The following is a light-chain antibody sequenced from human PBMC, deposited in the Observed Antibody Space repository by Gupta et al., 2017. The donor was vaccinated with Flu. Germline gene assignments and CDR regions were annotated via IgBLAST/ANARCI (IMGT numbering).Light chain of an antibody. J-gene: IGLJ1*01. Sequence: QSALTQPASVSGSPGQSITISCTGTSSDVGGYNYVSWYQQHPGKAPKLMIYEVSNRPSGVSNRFSGSKSGNTASLTISGLQAEDEADYYCSSYTSSSTDVFGTGIKVTVL. CDR1: SSDVGGYNY. CDR3: SSYTSSSTDV. CDR2: EVS. V-gene: IGLV2-14*01.